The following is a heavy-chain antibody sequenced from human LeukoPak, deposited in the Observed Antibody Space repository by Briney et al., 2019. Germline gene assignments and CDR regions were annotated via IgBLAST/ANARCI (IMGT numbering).Heavy chain of an antibody. J-gene: IGHJ4*02. V-gene: IGHV4-39*01. CDR2: IYYSGST. D-gene: IGHD6-13*01. CDR3: ARHVGEAAAAYHFDY. Sequence: SETLSLTCTVSGGSISSSSYYWGWIRQPPGKGLEWIGSIYYSGSTYYNPSLKSRVTISVDTSKNQFSLKLSSVTAADTAVYYCARHVGEAAAAYHFDYWGQGTLVTVSS. CDR1: GGSISSSSYY.